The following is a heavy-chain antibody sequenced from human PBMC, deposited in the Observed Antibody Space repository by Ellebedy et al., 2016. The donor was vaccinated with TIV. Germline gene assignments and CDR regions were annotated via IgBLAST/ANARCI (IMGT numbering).Heavy chain of an antibody. D-gene: IGHD3-10*01. CDR3: ARLQRLTHYYYGMDV. CDR2: INNFNGDT. J-gene: IGHJ6*02. Sequence: AASVKVSCKASGYTFNIYDISWVRQAPGQGLEWMGWINNFNGDTHYAEKLQGRVTVTTDTSTSTAYMELRGLGSDDTAVYYCARLQRLTHYYYGMDVWGQGTTVTVSS. CDR1: GYTFNIYD. V-gene: IGHV1-18*01.